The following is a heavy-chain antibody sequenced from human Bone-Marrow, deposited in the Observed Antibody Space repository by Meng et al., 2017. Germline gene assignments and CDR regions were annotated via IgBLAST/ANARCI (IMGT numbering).Heavy chain of an antibody. CDR2: IKKDGSEK. Sequence: GESLKISCAASGFTFSSYWMSWVRQAPGKGLEWVANIKKDGSEKYYVESVKGRFTISRDNDKKSLYLEMNSLRTEDTAVYYCASSAYYYVSGSWGQGTLVTVSS. J-gene: IGHJ4*02. V-gene: IGHV3-7*01. CDR3: ASSAYYYVSGS. D-gene: IGHD4/OR15-4a*01. CDR1: GFTFSSYW.